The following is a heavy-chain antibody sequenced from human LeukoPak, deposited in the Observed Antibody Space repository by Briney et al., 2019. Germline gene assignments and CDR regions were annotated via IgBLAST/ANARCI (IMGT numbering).Heavy chain of an antibody. V-gene: IGHV4-34*01. J-gene: IGHJ5*02. CDR2: INHSGST. CDR1: GGSFSGYY. Sequence: SETLSLTCAVYGGSFSGYYWSWIRQPPGKGLEWIGEINHSGSTNYNPSLKSRVTISVDTSKNQFSLKLSSVTAADTAVYYCAKDEYSSSVGWFDPWAREPWSPSPQ. D-gene: IGHD6-6*01. CDR3: AKDEYSSSVGWFDP.